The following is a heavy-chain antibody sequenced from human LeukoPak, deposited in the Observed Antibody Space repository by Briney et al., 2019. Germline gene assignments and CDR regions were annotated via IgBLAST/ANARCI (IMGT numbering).Heavy chain of an antibody. V-gene: IGHV3-74*03. CDR3: ARGGGIYGLWDY. J-gene: IGHJ4*02. Sequence: GGSLRLFGAASGFTFSSYWMHWVRQAPGKGLVWVSRIYSDGSSYTADSVKGRFTISRDNAKDTLYLQMNSLRVEDTAVYYCARGGGIYGLWDYWGQGTLVTVSS. D-gene: IGHD1-26*01. CDR2: IYSDGSSY. CDR1: GFTFSSYW.